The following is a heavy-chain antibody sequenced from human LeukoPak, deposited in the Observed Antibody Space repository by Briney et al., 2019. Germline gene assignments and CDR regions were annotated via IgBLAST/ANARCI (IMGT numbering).Heavy chain of an antibody. D-gene: IGHD2-15*01. V-gene: IGHV5-51*01. J-gene: IGHJ3*02. CDR1: GYSFTSYW. CDR2: IYPGDSVT. Sequence: GESLKISCKGSGYSFTSYWIGWVRQMPGKGLEWMGIIYPGDSVTRYSPSFQGQVTISADKSISTAYLQWSSLKASDTAMYYCAMTTGLLQNAFDIWGQGTMVTVSS. CDR3: AMTTGLLQNAFDI.